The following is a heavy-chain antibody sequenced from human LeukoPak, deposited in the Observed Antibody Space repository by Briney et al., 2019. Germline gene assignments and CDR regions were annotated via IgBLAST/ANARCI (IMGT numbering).Heavy chain of an antibody. V-gene: IGHV4-34*01. CDR3: ARGPPRITMVRGVINYFDY. CDR2: INHSGST. J-gene: IGHJ4*02. Sequence: SETLSLTCAVYGGSFSGYYWSWIRQPPGKGLEWIGEINHSGSTNYNPSLKSRVTISVDTSKNQFSLRLSSVTAADTAVYYCARGPPRITMVRGVINYFDYWGQGTLVTVSS. CDR1: GGSFSGYY. D-gene: IGHD3-10*01.